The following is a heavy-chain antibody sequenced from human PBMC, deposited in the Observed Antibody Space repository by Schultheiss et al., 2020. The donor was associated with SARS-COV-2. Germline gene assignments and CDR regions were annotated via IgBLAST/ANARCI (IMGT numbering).Heavy chain of an antibody. D-gene: IGHD2-8*01. CDR1: GGTFSSYA. CDR2: IIPIFGTA. Sequence: SVKVSCKASGGTFSSYAISWVRQAPGQGLEWMGGIIPIFGTANYAQKFQGRVTITADKSTSTAYMELSSLRSEDTAVYYCAAQGMYAAEYFQHWGQGTLVTVSS. CDR3: AAQGMYAAEYFQH. J-gene: IGHJ1*01. V-gene: IGHV1-69*06.